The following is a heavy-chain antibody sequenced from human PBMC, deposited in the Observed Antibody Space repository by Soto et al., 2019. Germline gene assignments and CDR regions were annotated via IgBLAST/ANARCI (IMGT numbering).Heavy chain of an antibody. D-gene: IGHD2-2*01. V-gene: IGHV4-31*03. CDR2: IYYSGST. Sequence: TLSLTCTVSGGSISSGGYYWSWIRQHPGKGLEWIGYIYYSGSTYYNPSLKSRVTISVDTSKNQFSLKLSSVTAADTAVYYCARGSPAAPYNWFDPWGQGTLVTVS. CDR3: ARGSPAAPYNWFDP. CDR1: GGSISSGGYY. J-gene: IGHJ5*02.